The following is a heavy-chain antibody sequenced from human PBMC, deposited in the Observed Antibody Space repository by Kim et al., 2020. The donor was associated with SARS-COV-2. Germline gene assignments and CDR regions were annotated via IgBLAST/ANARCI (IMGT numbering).Heavy chain of an antibody. CDR2: IYYSGST. Sequence: SETLSLTCTVSGGSISSSSYYWGWIRQPPGKGLEWIGSIYYSGSTYYNPSLKSRVTISVDTSKNQFSLKLSSVTAADTAVYYCARDDKVVATIFDYWGQGTLVTVSS. CDR1: GGSISSSSYY. D-gene: IGHD5-12*01. CDR3: ARDDKVVATIFDY. J-gene: IGHJ4*02. V-gene: IGHV4-39*07.